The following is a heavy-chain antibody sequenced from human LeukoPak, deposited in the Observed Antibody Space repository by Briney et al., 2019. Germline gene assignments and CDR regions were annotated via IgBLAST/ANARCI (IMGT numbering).Heavy chain of an antibody. CDR3: ARDAWSNGNKYFDY. CDR2: ISSSSSYI. D-gene: IGHD4-23*01. V-gene: IGHV3-21*01. J-gene: IGHJ4*02. CDR1: GFTFSSYS. Sequence: GGSLRLSCAASGFTFSSYSMNWVRQAPGKGLEWVSSISSSSSYIYYADSVKGRFTISRDNAKNSLYLQMSSLRAEDTAIYYCARDAWSNGNKYFDYWGRGTLVTVSS.